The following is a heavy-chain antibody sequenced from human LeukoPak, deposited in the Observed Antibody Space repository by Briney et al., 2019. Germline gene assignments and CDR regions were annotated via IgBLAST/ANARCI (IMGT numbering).Heavy chain of an antibody. V-gene: IGHV4-30-4*08. J-gene: IGHJ5*02. Sequence: SETLSLTCTVSGGSISSSSYYWGWIRQPPGKGLEWIGYIYYSGSTYYNPSLKSRVTISVDTSKNQFSLKLSSVTAADTAVYYCASASIFGVVIVSWGQGTLVTVSS. CDR2: IYYSGST. CDR3: ASASIFGVVIVS. D-gene: IGHD3-3*01. CDR1: GGSISSSSYY.